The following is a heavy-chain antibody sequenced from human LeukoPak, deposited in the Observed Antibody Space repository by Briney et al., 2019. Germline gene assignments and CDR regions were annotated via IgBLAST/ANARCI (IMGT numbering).Heavy chain of an antibody. CDR3: ARHGELGDSFDI. V-gene: IGHV4-39*01. D-gene: IGHD1-7*01. CDR2: IYPSGGT. J-gene: IGHJ3*02. CDR1: GGSISSDYYY. Sequence: SETLSLTCTVSGGSISSDYYYWGCIRQPPGKGLEWVVGIYPSGGTYYNPSLKSRVTISVDTSKNQFSLKLRSVTAADTAVYYCARHGELGDSFDIWGQGTMVTVSS.